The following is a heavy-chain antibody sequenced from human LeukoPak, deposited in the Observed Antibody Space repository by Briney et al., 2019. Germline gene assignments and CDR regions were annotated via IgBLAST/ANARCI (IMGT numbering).Heavy chain of an antibody. V-gene: IGHV4-59*08. D-gene: IGHD6-13*01. Sequence: SETLSLTCTVSGGSITSYYRSWIRQPPGKGLEWIGYIYYSGSTNYNPSLKSRVTISVDTSKNQFSLKVSSVTAADTAVYYCARHDIAVARRMDVWGQGTTVTVSS. CDR2: IYYSGST. CDR3: ARHDIAVARRMDV. J-gene: IGHJ6*02. CDR1: GGSITSYY.